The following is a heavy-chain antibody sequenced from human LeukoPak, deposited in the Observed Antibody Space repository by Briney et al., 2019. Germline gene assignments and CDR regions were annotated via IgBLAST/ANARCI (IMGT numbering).Heavy chain of an antibody. V-gene: IGHV4-34*01. J-gene: IGHJ4*02. CDR3: ARGTQTYYDKAPVDY. D-gene: IGHD3-22*01. CDR2: INHSGST. Sequence: SETLSLTCAVYGGSFSGYYWSWIRQPPGKGLEGIGEINHSGSTNYNPSLTSRVTISVDTSKSQFSLKLSSVTAADTAVYYCARGTQTYYDKAPVDYWGQGTLVTVSS. CDR1: GGSFSGYY.